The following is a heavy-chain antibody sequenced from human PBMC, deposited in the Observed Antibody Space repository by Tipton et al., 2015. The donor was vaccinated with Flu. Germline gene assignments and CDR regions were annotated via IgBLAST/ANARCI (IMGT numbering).Heavy chain of an antibody. V-gene: IGHV3-49*04. Sequence: RSLRLSCAASGFTFSSYWMTWVRQAPGKGLEWVAFIRSEAYAGTTEYAASVKGRFIISRDDSKSIAYLQMNALRTEDTAVYYCAKRGLSTRYGDYRFDHWGQGTLVTVSA. CDR3: AKRGLSTRYGDYRFDH. CDR1: GFTFSSYW. CDR2: IRSEAYAGTT. J-gene: IGHJ4*02. D-gene: IGHD4-17*01.